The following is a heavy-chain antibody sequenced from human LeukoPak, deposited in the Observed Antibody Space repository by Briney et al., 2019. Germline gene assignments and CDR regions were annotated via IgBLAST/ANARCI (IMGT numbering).Heavy chain of an antibody. CDR3: ARVGGPRIGNWYFDL. CDR1: GGSISSYY. D-gene: IGHD3-16*01. J-gene: IGHJ2*01. Sequence: SETLSLTCTVPGGSISSYYWSWIRQPPGKGLEWIGYIYYSGSTNYNPSLKSRVTISVDTSKNQFSLKLSSVTAADTAVYYCARVGGPRIGNWYFDLWGRGTLVTVSS. CDR2: IYYSGST. V-gene: IGHV4-59*01.